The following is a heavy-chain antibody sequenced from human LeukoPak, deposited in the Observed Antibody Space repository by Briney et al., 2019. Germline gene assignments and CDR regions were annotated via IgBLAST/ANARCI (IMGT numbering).Heavy chain of an antibody. CDR2: ISWDGGST. CDR3: AKDGRQPDELPYYYYYYMDV. J-gene: IGHJ6*03. D-gene: IGHD1-26*01. CDR1: GFTFDDYA. V-gene: IGHV3-43D*03. Sequence: GGSLRLSCAASGFTFDDYAMHWVRQAPGKGLEWVSLISWDGGSTYYADSVKGRFTISRDNSKNSLYLQMNSLRAEDTALYYCAKDGRQPDELPYYYYYYMDVWGKGTTVTVSS.